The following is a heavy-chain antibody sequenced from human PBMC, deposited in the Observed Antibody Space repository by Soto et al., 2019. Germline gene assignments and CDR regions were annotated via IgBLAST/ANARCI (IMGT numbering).Heavy chain of an antibody. Sequence: EVQLLESGGGLVQPGGSLRLSCGVSGFTFNDFEMNWVRQAPGKGLEWLAYIDGSGTTKKYADSVRGRFTISRDNPNNSLFLQVSSRSAADTAIYYCARGFGRFNYWGQGTLVSVSS. CDR2: IDGSGTTK. CDR3: ARGFGRFNY. V-gene: IGHV3-48*03. D-gene: IGHD3-10*01. CDR1: GFTFNDFE. J-gene: IGHJ4*02.